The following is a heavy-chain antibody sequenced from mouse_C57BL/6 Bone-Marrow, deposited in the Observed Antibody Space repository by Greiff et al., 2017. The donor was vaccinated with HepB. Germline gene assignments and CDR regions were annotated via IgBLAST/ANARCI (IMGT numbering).Heavy chain of an antibody. V-gene: IGHV14-4*01. J-gene: IGHJ2*01. CDR2: IDPDNGDT. D-gene: IGHD2-4*01. CDR3: TSLRLRVDY. CDR1: GFNIKDDY. Sequence: VQLQQSGAELVRPGASVKLSCTASGFNIKDDYMHWVKQRPEHGLAWIGWIDPDNGDTEYASKFQGKATIPADTSSNTAYLQLSSLTSEDTAVYYCTSLRLRVDYWGQGTTLTVSS.